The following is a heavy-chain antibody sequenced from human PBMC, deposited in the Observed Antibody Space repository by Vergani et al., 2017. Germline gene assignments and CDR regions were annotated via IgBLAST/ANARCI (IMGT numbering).Heavy chain of an antibody. CDR1: GFTVSSNY. CDR3: AKSRGYYSTDGFDI. J-gene: IGHJ3*02. Sequence: EVQLVETGGGLIQPGGSLGLSCAASGFTVSSNYMSWVRQAPGKGLEWVSAIVGSGGRTYYADSVKGRFTISRDNSKNTLYLQLNSLRADDTAVYYCAKSRGYYSTDGFDIWGQGTMVTVSS. CDR2: IVGSGGRT. V-gene: IGHV3-53*02. D-gene: IGHD2-15*01.